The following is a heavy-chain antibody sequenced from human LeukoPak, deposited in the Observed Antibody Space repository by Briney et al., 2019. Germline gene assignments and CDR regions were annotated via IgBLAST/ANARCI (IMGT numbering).Heavy chain of an antibody. V-gene: IGHV4-61*01. D-gene: IGHD3-10*02. J-gene: IGHJ4*02. CDR1: GYSISSGYY. CDR3: ARSPSLRSYYFDY. CDR2: IYYSGST. Sequence: SETPSLTCTVSGYSISSGYYWSWIRQPPGKGLEWIGYIYYSGSTNYNPSLKSRVTISVDTSKNQFSLKLSSVTAADTAVYYCARSPSLRSYYFDYWGQGTLVTVSS.